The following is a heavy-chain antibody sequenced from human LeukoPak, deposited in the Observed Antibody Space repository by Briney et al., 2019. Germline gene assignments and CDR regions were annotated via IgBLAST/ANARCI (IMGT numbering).Heavy chain of an antibody. J-gene: IGHJ6*02. Sequence: PSETLSLTCTVSGGSISSYYWSWIRQPAGKGLEWIGRIYTSGSTNYNPSLKSRVTMSVDTSKNQFSLKLSSVTAADTAVYYCAREKSGTGTAMVRYYYYGMDVWGQGTTVTVSS. CDR2: IYTSGST. D-gene: IGHD5-18*01. CDR3: AREKSGTGTAMVRYYYYGMDV. V-gene: IGHV4-4*07. CDR1: GGSISSYY.